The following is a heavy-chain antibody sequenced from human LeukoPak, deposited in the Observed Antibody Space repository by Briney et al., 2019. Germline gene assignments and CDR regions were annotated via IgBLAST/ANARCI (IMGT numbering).Heavy chain of an antibody. V-gene: IGHV3-23*01. J-gene: IGHJ4*02. CDR3: AKNSLYSGYDSTFDY. CDR2: ISGSGGST. Sequence: AGGSLRLSCAASGFTFSSYAMSWVRQAPGKGLEWVSAISGSGGSTYYADSVKGRFTISRDNSKNTLYLQMNSLRAEDTAVYYCAKNSLYSGYDSTFDYWGQGTLVTVSS. D-gene: IGHD5-12*01. CDR1: GFTFSSYA.